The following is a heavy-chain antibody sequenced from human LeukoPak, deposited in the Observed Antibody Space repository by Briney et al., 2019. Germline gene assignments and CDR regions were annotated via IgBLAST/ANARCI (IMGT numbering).Heavy chain of an antibody. D-gene: IGHD3-22*01. CDR2: ISWNSGSI. V-gene: IGHV3-9*01. CDR1: GFTFDDYA. Sequence: GGSLRLSCAASGFTFDDYAMHWVRQAPGKGLEWVSGISWNSGSIGYADSVKGRFTISRDNAKNSLYLQMNSLRVEDTAIYYCAKDGDSGGYYVLYYFNYWGQGTLITVSS. J-gene: IGHJ4*02. CDR3: AKDGDSGGYYVLYYFNY.